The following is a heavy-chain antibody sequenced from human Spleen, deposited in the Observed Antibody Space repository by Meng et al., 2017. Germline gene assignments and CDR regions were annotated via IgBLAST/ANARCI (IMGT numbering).Heavy chain of an antibody. CDR2: ISGSGGTT. Sequence: GGSLRLSCAASGFTFSTYAMSWVRQAPGKGLAWVSAISGSGGTTHHADSVQGRFTISRDNAKNSLYLQMNSLRAEDTAVYYCARDRRVSGLITMVRGGGPDWFDPWGQGTLVTVSS. J-gene: IGHJ5*02. CDR3: ARDRRVSGLITMVRGGGPDWFDP. CDR1: GFTFSTYA. D-gene: IGHD3-10*01. V-gene: IGHV3-23*01.